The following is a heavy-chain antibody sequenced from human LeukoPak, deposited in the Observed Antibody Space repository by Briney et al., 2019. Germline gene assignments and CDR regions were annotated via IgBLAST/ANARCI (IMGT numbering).Heavy chain of an antibody. J-gene: IGHJ1*01. CDR2: ISGSGGSI. Sequence: HPGGSLRLSCAASGFTFSGYAMSWVRQAPGKGLEWVSAISGSGGSIYYADSVKGRFTISRDNSKNTLYLQMNSLRAEDTAVYYCAKAPAAGAEYFQHWGQGTLVTVSS. D-gene: IGHD2-2*01. V-gene: IGHV3-23*01. CDR1: GFTFSGYA. CDR3: AKAPAAGAEYFQH.